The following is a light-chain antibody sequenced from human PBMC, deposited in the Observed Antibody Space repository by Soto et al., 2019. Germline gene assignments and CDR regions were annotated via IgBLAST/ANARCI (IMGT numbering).Light chain of an antibody. CDR3: QQSYSTLLT. CDR2: AAS. CDR1: QSISSY. Sequence: DIQMTQSRAFLSASVGDRVNFTFRASQSISSYLNWYQQKPGKAPKLLIYAASSLQSGVSSRFSGSGSGTDVTLTISSLQPEDFATYYCQQSYSTLLTFGGGTKVEIK. J-gene: IGKJ4*01. V-gene: IGKV1-39*01.